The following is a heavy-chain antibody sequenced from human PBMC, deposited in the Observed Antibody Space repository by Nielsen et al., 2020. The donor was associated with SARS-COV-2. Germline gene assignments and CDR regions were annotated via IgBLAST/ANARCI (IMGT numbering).Heavy chain of an antibody. CDR3: ARTIVAVADDY. V-gene: IGHV2-5*01. CDR1: GFSLSTIGVG. CDR2: IYWNDDK. J-gene: IGHJ4*02. D-gene: IGHD6-19*01. Sequence: SGPTLVKPTQTLTLTCTFSGFSLSTIGVGVGWIRQPPGKALEWLALIYWNDDKRYQPSLKSRLTITKDTSENQVVLTMTNMDPVDTATYYCARTIVAVADDYWGQGTLVTVSS.